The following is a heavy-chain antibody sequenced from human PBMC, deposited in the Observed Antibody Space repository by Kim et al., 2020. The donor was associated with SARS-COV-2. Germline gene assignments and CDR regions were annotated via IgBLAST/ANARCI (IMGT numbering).Heavy chain of an antibody. CDR1: GFTFSTYG. J-gene: IGHJ4*02. CDR2: ISGSGGTT. V-gene: IGHV3-23*01. Sequence: GGSLRLSYAAYGFTFSTYGMSWVRQAPDKGLEWVSVISGSGGTTYYSDSVKGRFTISRDNSKNTLYLQMNSLRAEDTAEYYCAKSNSGYYAYLDSWGQGILVTVSS. D-gene: IGHD3-22*01. CDR3: AKSNSGYYAYLDS.